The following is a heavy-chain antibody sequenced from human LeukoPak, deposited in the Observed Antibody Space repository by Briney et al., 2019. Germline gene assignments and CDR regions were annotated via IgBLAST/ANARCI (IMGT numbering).Heavy chain of an antibody. J-gene: IGHJ4*02. Sequence: GGSLRLSCAASGFTVSSNYMSWVRQAPGKGLEWVSVIYSGGSTYYADSVKGRFTISRDNPKNTLYLQMNSLRAEDTAVYYCARGSALTGVDYWGQGTLVTVSS. CDR3: ARGSALTGVDY. CDR2: IYSGGST. CDR1: GFTVSSNY. D-gene: IGHD7-27*01. V-gene: IGHV3-53*01.